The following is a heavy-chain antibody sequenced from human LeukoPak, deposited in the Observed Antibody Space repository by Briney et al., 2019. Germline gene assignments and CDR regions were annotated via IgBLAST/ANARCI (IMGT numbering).Heavy chain of an antibody. CDR2: IHHGGNT. D-gene: IGHD6-19*01. J-gene: IGHJ4*02. V-gene: IGHV4-39*07. Sequence: SETLSLTCSVSGGSISSSDHYWGWIRQPPGKGLEWIGSIHHGGNTYYNPSLKSRVTISVDTSKNQFSLKLSSVTAADTAVYYCARTGDSSGWYRYSGSCCFDYWGQGTLVTVSS. CDR3: ARTGDSSGWYRYSGSCCFDY. CDR1: GGSISSSDHY.